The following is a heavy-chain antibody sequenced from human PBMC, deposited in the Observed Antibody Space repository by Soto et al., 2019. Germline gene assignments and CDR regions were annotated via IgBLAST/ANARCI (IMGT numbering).Heavy chain of an antibody. CDR2: IKQDGSEK. D-gene: IGHD1-1*01. Sequence: GGSLRLSCAASGFSIRTYWMSWARQAPAKGLEWVAHIKQDGSEKYYVDSVKGRFTIFRDNAKSSLFLQMDSLRVEDTAVYYCAILTRGSYHLEFWGQGALVTVSS. CDR3: AILTRGSYHLEF. J-gene: IGHJ4*02. V-gene: IGHV3-7*05. CDR1: GFSIRTYW.